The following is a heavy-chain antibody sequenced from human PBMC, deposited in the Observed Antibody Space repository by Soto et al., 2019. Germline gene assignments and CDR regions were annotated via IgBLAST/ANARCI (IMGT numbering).Heavy chain of an antibody. CDR3: ARHIVVVRRGGWFDP. CDR2: IYYSGST. D-gene: IGHD2-2*01. Sequence: SETLPLTCTVSGCSISSYYWSLIRQPQGKGLEWIGYIYYSGSTNYNPSLKSRVTISVDTSKNQFSLKLSSVTAADTAVYYCARHIVVVRRGGWFDPWGQGTLVTVSS. J-gene: IGHJ5*02. V-gene: IGHV4-59*08. CDR1: GCSISSYY.